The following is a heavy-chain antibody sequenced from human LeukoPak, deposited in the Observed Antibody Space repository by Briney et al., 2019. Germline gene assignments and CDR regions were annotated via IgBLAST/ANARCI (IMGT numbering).Heavy chain of an antibody. CDR2: ISNDGSNK. CDR3: AKAGYSSSWYVDY. V-gene: IGHV3-30*18. J-gene: IGHJ4*02. D-gene: IGHD6-13*01. CDR1: GFTFSSYG. Sequence: PGGSLRLSCAASGFTFSSYGMHWVRQAPGKGLEGVAVISNDGSNKYYADSVKGRFTISRDNSKNTLYLQMNSLRAEDTAVYYCAKAGYSSSWYVDYWGQGTLVRVSS.